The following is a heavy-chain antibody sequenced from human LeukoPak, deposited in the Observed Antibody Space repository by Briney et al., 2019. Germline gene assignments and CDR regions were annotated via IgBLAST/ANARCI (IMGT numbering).Heavy chain of an antibody. CDR2: INAGNGNT. CDR3: ARDRVHYYGSGSYYDAFDI. V-gene: IGHV1-3*01. CDR1: GYTFTSYA. D-gene: IGHD3-10*01. J-gene: IGHJ3*02. Sequence: ASVKVSCKASGYTFTSYAMHWVRQAPGQRLEWMGWINAGNGNTKYSQNLQGRVTITTDESTSTAYMELSSLRSEDTAVYYCARDRVHYYGSGSYYDAFDIWGQGTMVTVSS.